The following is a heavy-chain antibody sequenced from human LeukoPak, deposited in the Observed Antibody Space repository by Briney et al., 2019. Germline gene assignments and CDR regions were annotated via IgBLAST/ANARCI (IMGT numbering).Heavy chain of an antibody. CDR2: ITTSDGNT. J-gene: IGHJ4*02. CDR1: GFTFSSYT. Sequence: GGSLRLSCAASGFTFSSYTISWVRQAPGKGLEWVSTITTSDGNTYYADSVKGRFTVSRDNSKNTLFLQMNSLRAEDTAVYYCAKDGGLWVSAHWGDSWGRGTLVTVSS. D-gene: IGHD7-27*01. CDR3: AKDGGLWVSAHWGDS. V-gene: IGHV3-23*01.